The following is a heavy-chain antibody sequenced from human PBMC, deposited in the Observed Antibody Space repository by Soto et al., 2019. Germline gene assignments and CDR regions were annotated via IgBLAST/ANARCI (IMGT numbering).Heavy chain of an antibody. D-gene: IGHD3-22*01. CDR1: GFTFSSYW. Sequence: GGSLRLSCAASGFTFSSYWMSWVRQAPGKGLEWVANIKQDGSEKYYVDSVKGRFTISRDNAKNSLYLQMNSLRAEDTAVYYCARVESDSSGYYYLYYFDYWCQGTLVTVSS. CDR2: IKQDGSEK. V-gene: IGHV3-7*01. CDR3: ARVESDSSGYYYLYYFDY. J-gene: IGHJ4*02.